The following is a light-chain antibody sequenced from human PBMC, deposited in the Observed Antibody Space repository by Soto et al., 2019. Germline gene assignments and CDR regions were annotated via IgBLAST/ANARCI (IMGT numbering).Light chain of an antibody. J-gene: IGKJ1*01. CDR3: QQYNNWPPWT. Sequence: EIVMTQSPATLSLSPGERATLSCRASQSVSSNVAWYQQKPGQAPRLLIYGASTGATGIPARFSGSGSGTEFTLTISSLQAEDFAVYYCQQYNNWPPWTFGQGPKVEIK. V-gene: IGKV3-15*01. CDR2: GAS. CDR1: QSVSSN.